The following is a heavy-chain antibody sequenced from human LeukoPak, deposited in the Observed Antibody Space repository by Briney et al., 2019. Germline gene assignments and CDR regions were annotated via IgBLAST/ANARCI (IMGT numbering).Heavy chain of an antibody. CDR1: GYTFTSYD. D-gene: IGHD6-13*01. Sequence: GASAKVSCKASGYTFTSYDINRVRQAPGQGLEWMGWINPNSGGTNYAQKFQGRVTMTRDTSISTAYMELSRLRSDDTAVYYCARDWAAAGTSGYFQHWGQGTLVTVSS. CDR3: ARDWAAAGTSGYFQH. J-gene: IGHJ1*01. V-gene: IGHV1-2*02. CDR2: INPNSGGT.